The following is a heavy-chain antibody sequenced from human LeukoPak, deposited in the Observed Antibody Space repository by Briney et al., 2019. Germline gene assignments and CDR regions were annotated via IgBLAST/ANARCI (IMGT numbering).Heavy chain of an antibody. Sequence: SGGSLRLSCATSEFTFSDYAMHWVRQAPGKGLDWVAVISSDGNNKYYADSVKGRFTISRDNFKNTLYLQMDSLRTEDTAVYYCARAHTSGWYYFDYWGQGTLVTVSS. CDR2: ISSDGNNK. V-gene: IGHV3-30-3*01. CDR3: ARAHTSGWYYFDY. CDR1: EFTFSDYA. J-gene: IGHJ4*02. D-gene: IGHD6-19*01.